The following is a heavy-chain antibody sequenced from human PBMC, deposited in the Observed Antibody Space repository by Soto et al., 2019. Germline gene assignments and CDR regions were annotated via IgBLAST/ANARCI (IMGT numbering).Heavy chain of an antibody. J-gene: IGHJ4*02. Sequence: QVQLVESGGGVVQPGRSLRLSCAASGFTFSSYAMHWVRQAPGKGLEWVAVISYDGSNKYYADSVKGRFTISRDNSKNTLYLQMNSLRAEDTAVYYCARDKDYDGSGGGFDYWGQRTLVTVSS. CDR2: ISYDGSNK. CDR3: ARDKDYDGSGGGFDY. V-gene: IGHV3-30-3*01. D-gene: IGHD3-22*01. CDR1: GFTFSSYA.